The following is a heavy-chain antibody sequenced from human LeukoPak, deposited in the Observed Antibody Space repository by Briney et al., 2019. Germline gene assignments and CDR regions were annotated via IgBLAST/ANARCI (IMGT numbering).Heavy chain of an antibody. D-gene: IGHD5-12*01. CDR3: AKGSNRGVATIDY. CDR1: GFNFRTSA. J-gene: IGHJ4*02. CDR2: ISYDGSNK. V-gene: IGHV3-30*04. Sequence: GGSLRLSCAASGFNFRTSAMHWVRQTPGKGLDWVAVISYDGSNKYYADSVKGRFTISRDNSKNTLFLQMNSLRAEDTAVYYCAKGSNRGVATIDYWGQGTLVTVSS.